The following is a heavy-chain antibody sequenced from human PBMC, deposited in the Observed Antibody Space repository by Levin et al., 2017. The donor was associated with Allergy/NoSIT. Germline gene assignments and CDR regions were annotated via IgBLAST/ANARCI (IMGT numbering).Heavy chain of an antibody. Sequence: GGSLRLSCAASGFIFSSYGMTWVRQAPGKGLEWVSYISSSSSTIYYADSVKGRFTTSRDNARNSLYLQMNSLRGEDTAVYYCARGYASGTYYHWGQGTLVTVSS. CDR3: ARGYASGTYYH. CDR1: GFIFSSYG. D-gene: IGHD3-10*01. V-gene: IGHV3-48*01. J-gene: IGHJ4*02. CDR2: ISSSSSTI.